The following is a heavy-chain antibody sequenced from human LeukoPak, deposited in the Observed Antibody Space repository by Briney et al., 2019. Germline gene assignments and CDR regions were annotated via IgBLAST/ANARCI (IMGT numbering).Heavy chain of an antibody. D-gene: IGHD3-10*01. J-gene: IGHJ6*02. Sequence: GGSLRLSCAASGFTFSSYAMHWVRQAPGKGLEWGAVISYDGSNKYYADSVKGRFTISRDNSKNTLYLQMNSLRAEDTAVYYCARDISGSYYGMDVWGQGTTVTVSS. CDR3: ARDISGSYYGMDV. V-gene: IGHV3-30-3*01. CDR1: GFTFSSYA. CDR2: ISYDGSNK.